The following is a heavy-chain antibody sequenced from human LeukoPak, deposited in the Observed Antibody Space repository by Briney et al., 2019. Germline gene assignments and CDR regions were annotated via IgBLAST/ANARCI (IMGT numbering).Heavy chain of an antibody. Sequence: GGSLRLSCTASGLTFRNYAMTWVRQVPRKGLEWVSTISGDGTETFYADSVKGRFTISRDNSKNMHYLQMSSLRAEDTGIYYCAKGGHYSFFDYWGQGTLVTVSS. D-gene: IGHD4-11*01. CDR3: AKGGHYSFFDY. J-gene: IGHJ4*02. CDR2: ISGDGTET. CDR1: GLTFRNYA. V-gene: IGHV3-23*01.